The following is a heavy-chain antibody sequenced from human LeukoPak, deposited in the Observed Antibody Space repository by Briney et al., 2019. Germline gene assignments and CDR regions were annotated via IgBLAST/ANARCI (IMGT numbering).Heavy chain of an antibody. D-gene: IGHD3-3*01. Sequence: PSETLSLTCTVSRGSVGSGGYYWSWIRQSPGKGLEWIGNVYYSGSTYYNPSLKSRVTISVDTSKNEFSLKLSSVTAADTAVYYCASHLPGYDRDNGLGYWGQGALVTVSP. CDR1: RGSVGSGGYY. J-gene: IGHJ4*02. V-gene: IGHV4-31*03. CDR3: ASHLPGYDRDNGLGY. CDR2: VYYSGST.